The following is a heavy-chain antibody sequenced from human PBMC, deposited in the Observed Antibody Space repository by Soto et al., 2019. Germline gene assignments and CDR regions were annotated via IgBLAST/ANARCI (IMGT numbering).Heavy chain of an antibody. CDR1: GGSISSGGYY. CDR3: ARDSTIFGVVSPGYYYYGMDV. Sequence: SETLSLTCTVSGGSISSGGYYWSWIRQHPGKGLEWIGYIYYSGSTYYNPSLKSRVTISVDTSKNQFSLKLSSVTAADTAVYYCARDSTIFGVVSPGYYYYGMDVWGQGTTVTVSS. CDR2: IYYSGST. V-gene: IGHV4-31*03. D-gene: IGHD3-3*01. J-gene: IGHJ6*02.